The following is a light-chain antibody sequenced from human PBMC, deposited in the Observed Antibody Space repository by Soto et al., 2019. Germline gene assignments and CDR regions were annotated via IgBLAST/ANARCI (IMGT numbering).Light chain of an antibody. CDR1: SSDVGGYNY. V-gene: IGLV2-14*01. J-gene: IGLJ3*02. Sequence: QSALTQPASMSGSPGQSITISCTGTSSDVGGYNYVSWFQQYPGKAPKLMIYEVTNRPSGVSNRFSGSKSGNTASLTISGLQAEDEADYYCSSYTSSSTVFGGGTKVTVL. CDR3: SSYTSSSTV. CDR2: EVT.